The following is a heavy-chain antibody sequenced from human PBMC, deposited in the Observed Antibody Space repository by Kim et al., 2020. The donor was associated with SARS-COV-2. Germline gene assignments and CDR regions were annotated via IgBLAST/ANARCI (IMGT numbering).Heavy chain of an antibody. CDR2: IYYSGST. D-gene: IGHD3-16*02. V-gene: IGHV4-31*03. Sequence: SETLSLTCTVSGGSISSGGYYWSWIRQHPGKGLEWIGYIYYSGSTYYNPSLKSRVTISVDTSKNQFSLKLSSVTAADTAVYYCARAPPGAFGGVIVEYYYYYGMDVWGQGTTVTVSS. CDR1: GGSISSGGYY. J-gene: IGHJ6*02. CDR3: ARAPPGAFGGVIVEYYYYYGMDV.